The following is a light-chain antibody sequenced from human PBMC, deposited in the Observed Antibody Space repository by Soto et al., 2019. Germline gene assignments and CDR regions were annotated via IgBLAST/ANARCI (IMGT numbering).Light chain of an antibody. J-gene: IGKJ4*01. CDR1: QSVGRY. CDR3: QRRSTWPLT. CDR2: EAA. Sequence: EIVLTQSPATLALSPGHRATLSCRASQSVGRYLAWYQQKVGQAPRLLIYEAAARATGIPARFSGSGSGTDFTLTISSLEPEDFAVYYCQRRSTWPLTFGGGTKVGIK. V-gene: IGKV3-11*01.